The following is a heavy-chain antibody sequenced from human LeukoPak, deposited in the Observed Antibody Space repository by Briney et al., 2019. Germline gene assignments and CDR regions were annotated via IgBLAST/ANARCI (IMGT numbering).Heavy chain of an antibody. CDR3: ARDLNYYDSSGYGH. D-gene: IGHD3-22*01. J-gene: IGHJ4*02. V-gene: IGHV3-53*01. CDR2: IYSGGSP. Sequence: PGGSLRLSCAASGFTFSTNYMSWVRQAPGEGLGWVSVIYSGGSPYYADSVKGRFTISRDNSKNTLYLQMNSLRAEDTAVYYCARDLNYYDSSGYGHWGQGTLVTVSS. CDR1: GFTFSTNY.